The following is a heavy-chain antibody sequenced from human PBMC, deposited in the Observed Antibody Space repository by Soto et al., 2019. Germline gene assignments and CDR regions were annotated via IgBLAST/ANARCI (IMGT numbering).Heavy chain of an antibody. CDR2: IWYDGSNK. CDR3: ARDYYGSSGYLGYYYYYGMDV. Sequence: PGGSLRLSCAASGFTFSSYGMHWVRQAPGKGLEWVAVIWYDGSNKYYADSVKGRFTISRDNSKNTLYLQMNSLRAEDTAVYYCARDYYGSSGYLGYYYYYGMDVWGQGTTVTVSS. V-gene: IGHV3-33*01. CDR1: GFTFSSYG. J-gene: IGHJ6*02. D-gene: IGHD3-22*01.